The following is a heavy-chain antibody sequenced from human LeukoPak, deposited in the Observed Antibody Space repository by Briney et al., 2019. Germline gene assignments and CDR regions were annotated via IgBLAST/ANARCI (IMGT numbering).Heavy chain of an antibody. Sequence: SVKVSCKASGGTLSSYAISWVRQAPGQGLEWMGGIIPIFGTANYAQKFQGRVTITADKSTSTAYMELSSLRSEDTAVYYCARGDLVGICGVVRGKFFYMDVWGKGTTVTVSS. CDR1: GGTLSSYA. CDR3: ARGDLVGICGVVRGKFFYMDV. J-gene: IGHJ6*03. V-gene: IGHV1-69*06. CDR2: IIPIFGTA. D-gene: IGHD3-10*01.